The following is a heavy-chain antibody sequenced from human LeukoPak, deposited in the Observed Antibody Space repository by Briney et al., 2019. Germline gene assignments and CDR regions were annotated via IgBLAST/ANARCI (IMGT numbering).Heavy chain of an antibody. CDR2: INAGNGNT. CDR3: ARGASAWELLGSDFDY. V-gene: IGHV1-3*03. D-gene: IGHD1-26*01. CDR1: GYTFTSYG. Sequence: GASVKVSCKASGYTFTSYGISWVRQAPGQRLEWMGWINAGNGNTKYSQEFQGRVTITRDTSASTAYMELSSLRSEDMAVYYCARGASAWELLGSDFDYWGQGTLVTVSS. J-gene: IGHJ4*02.